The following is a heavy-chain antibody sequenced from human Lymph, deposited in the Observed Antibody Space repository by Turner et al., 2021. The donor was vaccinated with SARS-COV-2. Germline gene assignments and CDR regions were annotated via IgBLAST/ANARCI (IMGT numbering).Heavy chain of an antibody. CDR1: VFTVSSNY. D-gene: IGHD3-10*01. J-gene: IGHJ4*02. Sequence: EVQLVESGGGLIPPGGSMRVSCSASVFTVSSNYMSWVRQAPGKGMEWVSVIYSGGSTYYADSVNGRFTISRDNSKNTLYLQMNSLRAEDTAVYYCARVLPFGDYFDYWGQGTLVTVSS. V-gene: IGHV3-53*01. CDR2: IYSGGST. CDR3: ARVLPFGDYFDY.